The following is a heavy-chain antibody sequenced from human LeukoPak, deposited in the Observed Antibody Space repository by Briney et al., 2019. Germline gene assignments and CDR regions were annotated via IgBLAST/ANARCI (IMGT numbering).Heavy chain of an antibody. CDR1: GGSFSGYY. CDR3: ARVYYDSSGSSGFDP. J-gene: IGHJ5*02. Sequence: PAETLSLTCAFYGGSFSGYYWSWIRQPPGKALEWIGEINHSGSTNYNPSLKSRVTISVDTSKNQFSLKLSSVTAADTAVYYCARVYYDSSGSSGFDPLGQGTLVTVSS. CDR2: INHSGST. D-gene: IGHD3-22*01. V-gene: IGHV4-34*01.